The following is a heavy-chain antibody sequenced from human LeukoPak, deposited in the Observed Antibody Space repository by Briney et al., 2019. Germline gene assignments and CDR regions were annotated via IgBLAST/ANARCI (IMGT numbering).Heavy chain of an antibody. V-gene: IGHV3-7*01. J-gene: IGHJ4*02. CDR2: INQDGSGK. Sequence: GGSLRLSCAASGFTFSTYWMSWVRQAPGKGLEWVANINQDGSGKDYVDSLKGRFTISRDNTKNSLYLQMNSLRAEDTAVYYCARVRGPDDYWGQGTLVTVSS. CDR1: GFTFSTYW. CDR3: ARVRGPDDY.